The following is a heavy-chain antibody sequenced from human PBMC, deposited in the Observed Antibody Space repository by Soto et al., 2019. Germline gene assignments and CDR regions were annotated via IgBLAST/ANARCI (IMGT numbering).Heavy chain of an antibody. Sequence: PSETLSLTCTVSGGSVSSGSYYWGWILQPPGKGLEWIGYIYYTGSTNYNPSLKSRVTISVDTSKNQFSLILTSVTAADTAVYYCARDQGLAYCGGDCYNYYYYGMDVWGQGTTVTVSS. D-gene: IGHD2-21*02. V-gene: IGHV4-61*01. CDR2: IYYTGST. CDR1: GGSVSSGSYY. CDR3: ARDQGLAYCGGDCYNYYYYGMDV. J-gene: IGHJ6*02.